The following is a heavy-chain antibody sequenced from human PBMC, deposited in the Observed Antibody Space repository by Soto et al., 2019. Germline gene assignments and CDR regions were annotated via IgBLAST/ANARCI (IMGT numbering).Heavy chain of an antibody. CDR2: ISKSDYT. J-gene: IGHJ4*02. V-gene: IGHV3-21*01. D-gene: IGHD2-2*01. Sequence: GGSLRLSCTVSGFAFNNYGINWVRQAPGQGLEWVSSISKSDYTYYSDSVKGRFTISRDNAKNSVSLQMNTLRVEDTAVYYCAREDSIIIPAVSDFWGQGTLVTVSS. CDR1: GFAFNNYG. CDR3: AREDSIIIPAVSDF.